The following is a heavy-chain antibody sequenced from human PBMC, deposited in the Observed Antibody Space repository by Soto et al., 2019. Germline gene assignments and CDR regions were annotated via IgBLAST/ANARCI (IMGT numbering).Heavy chain of an antibody. CDR3: ARGGGNFDY. V-gene: IGHV3-7*01. Sequence: EVQLVESGGGLVQPGGSLRLSCAASGFTFSTFWMSWVRQAPGKGLEWVANIKPDGSEKSYVDSVKGRFTISRDNAENSLYLQMNSPRIEDTAVYYGARGGGNFDYWGQGALVTVSS. CDR2: IKPDGSEK. J-gene: IGHJ4*02. D-gene: IGHD3-16*01. CDR1: GFTFSTFW.